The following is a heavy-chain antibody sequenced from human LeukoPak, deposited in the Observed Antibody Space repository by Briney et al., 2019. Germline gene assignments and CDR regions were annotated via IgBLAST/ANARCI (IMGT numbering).Heavy chain of an antibody. Sequence: SQTLSLTCTVSGGSISSGGYYWSWIRQHPGKGLEWIGYIYYSGSTYYNPSLKSRVTISVDTSKNQFSLKLSSVTAADTAVYYCARAERYYDSSGHFDYWGQETLVTVSS. D-gene: IGHD3-22*01. CDR1: GGSISSGGYY. J-gene: IGHJ4*02. CDR3: ARAERYYDSSGHFDY. V-gene: IGHV4-31*03. CDR2: IYYSGST.